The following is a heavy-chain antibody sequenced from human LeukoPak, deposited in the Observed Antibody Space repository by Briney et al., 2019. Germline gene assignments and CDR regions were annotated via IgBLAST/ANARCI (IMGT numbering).Heavy chain of an antibody. CDR1: GGTFSSYA. CDR3: ASLDYYDSSGYLYFDY. Sequence: GVSVKVSCKASGGTFSSYAISWVRQAPGQGLEWMGGIIPIFGTANYAQKFQGRVTITADESTSTAYMELSSLRSEDTAVYYCASLDYYDSSGYLYFDYWGQGTLVTVSS. J-gene: IGHJ4*02. D-gene: IGHD3-22*01. V-gene: IGHV1-69*01. CDR2: IIPIFGTA.